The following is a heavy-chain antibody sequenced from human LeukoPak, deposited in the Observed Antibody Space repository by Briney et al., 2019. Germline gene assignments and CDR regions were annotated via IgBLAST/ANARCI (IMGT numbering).Heavy chain of an antibody. CDR2: IKSKTDGGTT. V-gene: IGHV3-15*01. CDR1: GFTFSNAW. Sequence: GGSLRLSCAASGFTFSNAWMSWVRQAPGKGLEWVGRIKSKTDGGTTDYAAPVKGRFTISRDDSKNTLYLQMNSLRAEDTAVYYCAKQTTVKSPFDYWGQGTLVTVSS. CDR3: AKQTTVKSPFDY. J-gene: IGHJ4*02. D-gene: IGHD4-11*01.